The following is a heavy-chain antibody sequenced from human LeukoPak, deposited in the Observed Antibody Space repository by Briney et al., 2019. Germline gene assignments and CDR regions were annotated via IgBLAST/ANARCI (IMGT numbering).Heavy chain of an antibody. D-gene: IGHD3-3*01. CDR2: INHSGST. CDR3: VRGDFWSGYYPQFDY. J-gene: IGHJ4*02. V-gene: IGHV4-34*01. CDR1: GGSFSGYY. Sequence: SETLSLTCAVYGGSFSGYYWSWIRQPPGKGLEWIGEINHSGSTNYNPSLKSRVTISVDTSKNQFSLKLSSVTAADTAVYYCVRGDFWSGYYPQFDYWGQGTLVTVSS.